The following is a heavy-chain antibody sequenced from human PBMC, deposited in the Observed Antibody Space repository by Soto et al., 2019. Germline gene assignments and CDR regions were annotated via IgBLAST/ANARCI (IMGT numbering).Heavy chain of an antibody. Sequence: GESLKISCAASGFTFRSYTMNWVRQAPGKGLEWVSYISSSSSTMYYADSVKGRFTISRDNAKNSLYLQMNSLRAEDTAVYYCASTKYYDILTGYHFDPWGQGTLVTVSS. CDR2: ISSSSSTM. CDR3: ASTKYYDILTGYHFDP. J-gene: IGHJ5*02. V-gene: IGHV3-48*01. D-gene: IGHD3-9*01. CDR1: GFTFRSYT.